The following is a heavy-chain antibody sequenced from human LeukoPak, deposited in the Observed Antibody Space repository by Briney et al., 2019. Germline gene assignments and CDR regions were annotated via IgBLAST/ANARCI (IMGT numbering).Heavy chain of an antibody. CDR2: IGTGGDS. V-gene: IGHV3-23*01. D-gene: IGHD6-13*01. CDR3: AKRAAGSKNFDF. Sequence: GGSLRLSCAASGFTLSNFAMSWVRQAPGTGLEWVSAIGTGGDSFYADSAKGRFTISRDISKNTLFLHVSGLRAEDTAVYYCAKRAAGSKNFDFWGQGTLVTVSS. J-gene: IGHJ4*02. CDR1: GFTLSNFA.